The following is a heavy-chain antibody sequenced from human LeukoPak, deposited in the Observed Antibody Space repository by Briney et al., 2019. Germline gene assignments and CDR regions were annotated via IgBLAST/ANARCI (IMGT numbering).Heavy chain of an antibody. V-gene: IGHV1-46*01. D-gene: IGHD6-6*01. Sequence: ASVNVSCKASGYTFPSYFMHWVRQAPGQGLEWMGIINPTGGSTTYAQKFQGRVTMTRDTSTSTVYMELSSLRSNDTAVYYCARTAARRFDYWGQGTLVTVSS. CDR3: ARTAARRFDY. J-gene: IGHJ4*02. CDR1: GYTFPSYF. CDR2: INPTGGST.